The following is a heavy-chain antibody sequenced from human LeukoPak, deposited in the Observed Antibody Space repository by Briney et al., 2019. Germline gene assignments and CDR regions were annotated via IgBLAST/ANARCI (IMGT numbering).Heavy chain of an antibody. V-gene: IGHV4-34*01. Sequence: SETLSLTCAVYGGSFSGYYWSWIRQPPGKGLEWIGEINHSGSTNYNPPLKSRVTISVDTSKNQFSLKLSSVTAADTAVYYCARGRGQLWLLPYRTTHPYFDYWGQGTLVTVSS. CDR1: GGSFSGYY. CDR3: ARGRGQLWLLPYRTTHPYFDY. D-gene: IGHD5-18*01. CDR2: INHSGST. J-gene: IGHJ4*02.